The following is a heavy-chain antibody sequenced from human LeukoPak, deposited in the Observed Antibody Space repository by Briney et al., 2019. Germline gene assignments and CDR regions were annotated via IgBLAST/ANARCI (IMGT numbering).Heavy chain of an antibody. V-gene: IGHV1-18*01. CDR1: GYTFTSYG. CDR3: ARVLTYYDFWSGYYYYFDY. CDR2: ISAYNGNT. Sequence: GASVKVSCKASGYTFTSYGISWVRQAPGQGLEWMGWISAYNGNTNYAQKLQGRVTMTTDTSTSTAYMELRSLRSDDTAVYYCARVLTYYDFWSGYYYYFDYWGQGTLVTVSS. D-gene: IGHD3-3*01. J-gene: IGHJ4*02.